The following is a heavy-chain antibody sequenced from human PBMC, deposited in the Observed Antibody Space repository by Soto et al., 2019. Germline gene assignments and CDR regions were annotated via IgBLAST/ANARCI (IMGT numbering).Heavy chain of an antibody. CDR3: ARVVYYDSSGYSRAYYFDY. Sequence: SETLSLTCTVSGGSISSGDYYWSWIRQPPGKGLEWIGYIYYSGSTYYNPSLKSRVTISVDTSKNQFSLKLSSVTAADTAVYYCARVVYYDSSGYSRAYYFDYWGPGTLVTVSS. CDR2: IYYSGST. D-gene: IGHD3-22*01. CDR1: GGSISSGDYY. J-gene: IGHJ4*02. V-gene: IGHV4-30-4*01.